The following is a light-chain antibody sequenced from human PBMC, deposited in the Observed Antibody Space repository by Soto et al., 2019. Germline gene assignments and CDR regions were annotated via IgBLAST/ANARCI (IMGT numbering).Light chain of an antibody. J-gene: IGLJ1*01. V-gene: IGLV2-14*01. Sequence: QSALTQPASVSGSPGQSITISCTGTSSDVGGYNYVSWYQQQSGKAPKLIIHEVSNRPSGVSNRSSGSKSGNTASLTISGLQAEDEADYYCDSYTSSRAYVFGIGTKVTVL. CDR2: EVS. CDR1: SSDVGGYNY. CDR3: DSYTSSRAYV.